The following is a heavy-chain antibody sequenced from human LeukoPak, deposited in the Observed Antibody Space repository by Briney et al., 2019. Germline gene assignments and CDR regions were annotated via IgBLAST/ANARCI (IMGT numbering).Heavy chain of an antibody. CDR2: ISSSGSTI. Sequence: GGSLRLSCAASGFTFSSYEMNWVRQAPGKGLEWVSYISSSGSTIYYADSVKGRFTISRDNAKNSLHLQMNSLRAEDTAVYYCARLRGWTYGMDVWGQGTTVTVSS. V-gene: IGHV3-48*03. CDR3: ARLRGWTYGMDV. J-gene: IGHJ6*02. CDR1: GFTFSSYE. D-gene: IGHD6-19*01.